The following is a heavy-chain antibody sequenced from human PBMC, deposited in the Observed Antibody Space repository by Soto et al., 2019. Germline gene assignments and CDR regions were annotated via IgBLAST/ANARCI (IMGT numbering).Heavy chain of an antibody. Sequence: PGGSLRLSCSASGFTFSTYAMHWVRQAPGKGLEFVSAISTSRSSTYYADSVKGRFTISADNSKNTLYLQMSSLRPEDTAVYYCVKDRRYYGAGRYPSLDFWGQGTLVTVSS. CDR1: GFTFSTYA. V-gene: IGHV3-64D*06. CDR3: VKDRRYYGAGRYPSLDF. D-gene: IGHD3-10*01. J-gene: IGHJ1*01. CDR2: ISTSRSST.